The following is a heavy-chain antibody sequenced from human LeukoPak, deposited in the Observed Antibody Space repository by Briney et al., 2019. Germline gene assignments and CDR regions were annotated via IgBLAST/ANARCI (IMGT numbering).Heavy chain of an antibody. J-gene: IGHJ4*02. Sequence: GGSLRLSCAASGFTFSSYAMHWVRQAPGKWLEWVAVISYDGSNKYYADSMKGRFTISRGNARKSLYLQMNSLRSEDTALYYCARAGMDSRGYYQGFDYWGQGTLVTVSS. CDR1: GFTFSSYA. CDR2: ISYDGSNK. D-gene: IGHD3-22*01. CDR3: ARAGMDSRGYYQGFDY. V-gene: IGHV3-30*04.